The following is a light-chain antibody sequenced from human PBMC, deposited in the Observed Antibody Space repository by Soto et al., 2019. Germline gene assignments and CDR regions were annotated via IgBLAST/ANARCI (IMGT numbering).Light chain of an antibody. CDR1: SSDVGGYNY. CDR2: DVS. Sequence: QSALTQPASVSGSPGQSITISCTGTSSDVGGYNYVSWYQQHPGKAPKLMIYDVSNRPSGVANRFSGSKSGNTASLTISGLQAEDEADDYCSSSKVSSTYVVFGGGTKLTVL. CDR3: SSSKVSSTYVV. J-gene: IGLJ2*01. V-gene: IGLV2-14*01.